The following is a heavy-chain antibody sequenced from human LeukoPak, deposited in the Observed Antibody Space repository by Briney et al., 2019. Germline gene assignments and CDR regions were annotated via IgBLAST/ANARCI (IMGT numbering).Heavy chain of an antibody. CDR2: INPNSGGT. CDR1: GYTFTGYY. J-gene: IGHJ5*02. Sequence: ASVKVSCKASGYTFTGYYMHWVRQAPGQGLEWMGWINPNSGGTNYAQKFQGRVTMTRDTSISTAYMELSRLRSDDTAVYYCARGSRRRNHDFWSGLYNWFDPWGQGTLVTVSS. D-gene: IGHD3-3*01. CDR3: ARGSRRRNHDFWSGLYNWFDP. V-gene: IGHV1-2*02.